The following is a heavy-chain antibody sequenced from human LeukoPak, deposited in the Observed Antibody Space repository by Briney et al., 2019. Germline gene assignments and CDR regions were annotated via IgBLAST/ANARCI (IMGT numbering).Heavy chain of an antibody. CDR1: GGSIRSYF. J-gene: IGHJ3*02. CDR3: ARGHSGYVLDAFDI. D-gene: IGHD5-12*01. CDR2: IYYSGST. Sequence: SETLSLTCIVSGGSIRSYFWSWIRQPPGKGLEWIGYIYYSGSTNSNPSLKSRVTISIDTSKNQFSLKLSSVTAADTAVYYCARGHSGYVLDAFDIWGQGTMVTVSS. V-gene: IGHV4-59*01.